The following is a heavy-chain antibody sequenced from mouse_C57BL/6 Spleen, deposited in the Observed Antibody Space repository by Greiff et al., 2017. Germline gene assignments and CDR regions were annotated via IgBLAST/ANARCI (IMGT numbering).Heavy chain of an antibody. J-gene: IGHJ2*01. V-gene: IGHV1-80*01. CDR3: ARDYGSSYPFDD. CDR2: IYPGDGDT. D-gene: IGHD1-1*01. Sequence: QVQLQQSGAELVKPGASVKISCKASGYAFSSYWMNWVKQRPGKGLEWIGQIYPGDGDTNYNGKFKGKATLTADKSSSTAYMQLSSLTSEDSAVYFCARDYGSSYPFDDWGQGTTLTVSS. CDR1: GYAFSSYW.